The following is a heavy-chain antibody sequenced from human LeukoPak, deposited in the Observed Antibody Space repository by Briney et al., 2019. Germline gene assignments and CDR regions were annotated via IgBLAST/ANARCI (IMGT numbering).Heavy chain of an antibody. J-gene: IGHJ5*02. V-gene: IGHV4-34*01. CDR2: INHSGST. CDR1: GGSFSGYY. Sequence: SETLSLTCAVYGGSFSGYYWSWIRQPPGKGLEWIGEINHSGSTNYNPSLKSRVTIFVDPSKNQFSLNLRSVTAADTAVYYCARHERCSSINCIYNWFDPWGQGTLVIVSS. CDR3: ARHERCSSINCIYNWFDP. D-gene: IGHD2-2*01.